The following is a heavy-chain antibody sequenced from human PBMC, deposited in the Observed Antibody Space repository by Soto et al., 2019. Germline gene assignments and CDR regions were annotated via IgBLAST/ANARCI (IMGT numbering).Heavy chain of an antibody. CDR2: IDPSDSYT. CDR1: GYSFTSYW. J-gene: IGHJ6*02. CDR3: ARYDSSGYYYYYYGMDV. D-gene: IGHD3-22*01. V-gene: IGHV5-10-1*01. Sequence: GESLKISCKGSGYSFTSYWISWVRQMPGKGLEWMGRIDPSDSYTNYSPSFQGHVTISADKSISTAYLQWSSLKASDIAMYYCARYDSSGYYYYYYGMDVWGQGTTVTSP.